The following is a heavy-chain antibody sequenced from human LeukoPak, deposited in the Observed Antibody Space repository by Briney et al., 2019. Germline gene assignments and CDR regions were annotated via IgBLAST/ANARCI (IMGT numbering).Heavy chain of an antibody. CDR1: GFTFSSYA. V-gene: IGHV3-23*01. J-gene: IGHJ4*02. CDR2: IVGSGGST. Sequence: GGSLRLSCAASGFTFSSYAMSWVRRAPGKGLEWVSAIVGSGGSTYYADSVKGRFTISRDNAKHSLYLQINSLRAEDTAVYYCARVSANYFDYWGQGTLVTVSS. CDR3: ARVSANYFDY. D-gene: IGHD2-8*01.